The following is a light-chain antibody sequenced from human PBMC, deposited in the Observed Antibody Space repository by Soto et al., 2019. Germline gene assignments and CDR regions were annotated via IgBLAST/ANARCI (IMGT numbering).Light chain of an antibody. CDR2: LGD. J-gene: IGLJ1*01. Sequence: QSVLTQPPSASSTPGQTVTISCSGSNSNIGTFYVYWYQHLPGTAPKLLIYLGDQRASGVSDRFSGSKSGTSASLAINGLRSDDEADYYCAAWDDNLNAYVFGSGTKVIVL. CDR1: NSNIGTFY. CDR3: AAWDDNLNAYV. V-gene: IGLV1-47*02.